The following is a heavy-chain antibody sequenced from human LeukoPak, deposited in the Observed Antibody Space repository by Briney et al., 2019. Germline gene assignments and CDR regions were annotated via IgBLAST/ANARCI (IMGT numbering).Heavy chain of an antibody. V-gene: IGHV3-48*01. Sequence: QPGRSLRLSCVASGFSFTTYSMHWVRQAPGKGLEWVSYISIDSTTIYYAASAKGRFTISRDNVKNSLYLQMNGLTAEDTAMYYCARDVGYRSWFDPWGQGTLVTVSS. CDR3: ARDVGYRSWFDP. D-gene: IGHD5-18*01. J-gene: IGHJ5*02. CDR2: ISIDSTTI. CDR1: GFSFTTYS.